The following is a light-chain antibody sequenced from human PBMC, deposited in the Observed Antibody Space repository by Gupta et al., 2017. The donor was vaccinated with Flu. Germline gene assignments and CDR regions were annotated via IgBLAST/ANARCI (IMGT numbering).Light chain of an antibody. CDR1: QSVSSN. CDR2: GAS. CDR3: RQDNNWYT. J-gene: IGKJ2*01. V-gene: IGKV3-15*01. Sequence: EIVMTQSPATLSVSPGERATLSCRDSQSVSSNLEWYHQKPGQAPRLIIYGASNSANGSPARFSGSGYQKDFTLTSSSRQYEDFAVYYRRQDNNWYTFGQGTKLEIK.